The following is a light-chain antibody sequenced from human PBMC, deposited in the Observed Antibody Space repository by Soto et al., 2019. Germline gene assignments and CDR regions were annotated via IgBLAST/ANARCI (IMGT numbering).Light chain of an antibody. J-gene: IGKJ4*01. Sequence: DIQMTPSPSTLSASVGDRVTITCRASQSISSWLAWYQQTPGKAPNLLIYKASILESGVPSRFSGSGSGTEFTLTISSLQPDDFATYYCQQYNSYSALAFGGGTKVDIK. CDR3: QQYNSYSALA. CDR1: QSISSW. V-gene: IGKV1-5*03. CDR2: KAS.